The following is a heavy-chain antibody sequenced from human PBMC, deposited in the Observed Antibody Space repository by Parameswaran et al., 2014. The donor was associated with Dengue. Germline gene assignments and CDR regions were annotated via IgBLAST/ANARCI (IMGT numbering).Heavy chain of an antibody. CDR3: ARDGHRYSYGYFDS. J-gene: IGHJ4*02. V-gene: IGHV1-46*01. CDR2: INPSGADT. Sequence: WVRQAPGQGLEWMGIINPSGADTTYAQKFQGRVTMTMDMSTSTVYMELSSLRSDDTAVYYCARDGHRYSYGYFDSWGQGTLVTVSS. D-gene: IGHD5-18*01.